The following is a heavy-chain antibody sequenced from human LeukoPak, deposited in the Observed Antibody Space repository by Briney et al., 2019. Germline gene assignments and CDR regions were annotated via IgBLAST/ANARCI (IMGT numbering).Heavy chain of an antibody. CDR2: INHSGST. V-gene: IGHV4-34*01. J-gene: IGHJ6*02. D-gene: IGHD2-2*02. CDR3: ARASTRVVPAAIRGRRYYYGMDV. CDR1: GGSFSGYY. Sequence: SETLSLTCAVYGGSFSGYYWSWIRQPPGKGLEWIGEINHSGSTNYNPSLKSRVTISVDTSKNQFSLKLSSVTAADTAVYYCARASTRVVPAAIRGRRYYYGMDVWGQGTTVTVPS.